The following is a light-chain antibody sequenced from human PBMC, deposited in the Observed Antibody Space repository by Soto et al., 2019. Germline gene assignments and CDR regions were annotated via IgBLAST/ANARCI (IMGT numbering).Light chain of an antibody. CDR2: EVS. V-gene: IGLV2-8*01. Sequence: QSALTQPPSASGSPGQSVTISCTGTSSDVGGYNYVSWYQQHPGKAPKLMIHEVSKRPSGVPDRFSGSKSGNMASLTVSGLQAEDEADYYCSSYAGSNNVVFGGGTKLTVL. CDR1: SSDVGGYNY. J-gene: IGLJ2*01. CDR3: SSYAGSNNVV.